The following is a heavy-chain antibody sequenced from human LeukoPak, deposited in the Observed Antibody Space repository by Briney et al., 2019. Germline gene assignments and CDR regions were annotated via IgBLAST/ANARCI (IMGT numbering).Heavy chain of an antibody. D-gene: IGHD3-3*01. J-gene: IGHJ5*02. V-gene: IGHV1-46*01. Sequence: ASVKVSCKASGYTFTSYYMHWVRQAPGQGLEWMGIINPSGGSTSYAQKFQGRVTMTRDTSTSTVYMELSSLRSDDTAVYYCARYISVGWSGYYWWFDPWGQGTLVTVSS. CDR3: ARYISVGWSGYYWWFDP. CDR2: INPSGGST. CDR1: GYTFTSYY.